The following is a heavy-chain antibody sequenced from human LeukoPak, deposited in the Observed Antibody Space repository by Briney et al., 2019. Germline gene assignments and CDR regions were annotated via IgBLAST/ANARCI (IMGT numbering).Heavy chain of an antibody. Sequence: GGSLRLSCAASGFTSGTSWMSWVRQAPGKGLEWVANINQDGSAQYYVDSVKGRFTISRDNAKSSLYLQMNSLRADDTAVYYCAKDSPVNYDILTGYIDYWGQGTLVTVSS. V-gene: IGHV3-7*01. D-gene: IGHD3-9*01. CDR1: GFTSGTSW. CDR2: INQDGSAQ. J-gene: IGHJ4*02. CDR3: AKDSPVNYDILTGYIDY.